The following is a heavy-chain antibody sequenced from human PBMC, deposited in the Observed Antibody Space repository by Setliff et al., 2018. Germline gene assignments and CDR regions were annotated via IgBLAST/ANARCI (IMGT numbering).Heavy chain of an antibody. CDR1: GYTFTSYY. CDR2: INPNGGST. CDR3: ARGGPRVEGAFDI. Sequence: GASVKVSCKASGYTFTSYYMHWVRQAPGQGLEWMGIINPNGGSTSYAQKFQGRVTMTRDTSTSTVYMELSGLRSEDTAVYYCARGGPRVEGAFDIWGQGTMVTVSS. J-gene: IGHJ3*02. V-gene: IGHV1-46*01. D-gene: IGHD2-15*01.